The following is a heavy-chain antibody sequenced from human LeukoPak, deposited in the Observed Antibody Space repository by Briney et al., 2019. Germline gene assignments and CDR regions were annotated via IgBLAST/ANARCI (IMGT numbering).Heavy chain of an antibody. D-gene: IGHD6-19*01. CDR3: AGVTAVADLGWFDP. CDR1: GGSISSYY. J-gene: IGHJ5*02. CDR2: IYYSGST. Sequence: KASDTLSLTCTLSGGSISSYYWSWTRQPPGKGLECLGYIYYSGSTNSTPSLKSRVTISVNTSKNQFTLKLSSVTAADTAVYYCAGVTAVADLGWFDPWGQGTLVTVSS. V-gene: IGHV4-59*08.